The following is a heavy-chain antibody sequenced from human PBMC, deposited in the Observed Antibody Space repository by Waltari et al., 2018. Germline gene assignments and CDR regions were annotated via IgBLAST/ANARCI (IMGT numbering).Heavy chain of an antibody. CDR3: ARKDFTGTTSWLDA. V-gene: IGHV1-18*04. Sequence: QVQLVQSGNEVMKPGASVKVSCKASGYTFTSHSITWVRQAPGQGPEWLGWINRNNGNTKFAQKLQGRVSLTTDTSTSTAYMDLRSLTSDDTAVYYCARKDFTGTTSWLDAWGQGTLVTVAS. CDR2: INRNNGNT. J-gene: IGHJ5*02. D-gene: IGHD1-7*01. CDR1: GYTFTSHS.